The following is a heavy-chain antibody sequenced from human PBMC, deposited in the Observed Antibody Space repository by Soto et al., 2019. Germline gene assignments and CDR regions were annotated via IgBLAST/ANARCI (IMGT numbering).Heavy chain of an antibody. CDR2: IIPIFGTA. J-gene: IGHJ2*01. CDR3: ARVGIAVAGHNWYFDL. Sequence: QVQLVQSGAEVMKPGSSVKVSCKASGGTFSSYAISWVRQAPGQGLEWMGGIIPIFGTANYAQKFQGRVTITADESTSTAFMELSSLRSEDTAVYYCARVGIAVAGHNWYFDLWGRGTLVTVSS. V-gene: IGHV1-69*12. D-gene: IGHD6-19*01. CDR1: GGTFSSYA.